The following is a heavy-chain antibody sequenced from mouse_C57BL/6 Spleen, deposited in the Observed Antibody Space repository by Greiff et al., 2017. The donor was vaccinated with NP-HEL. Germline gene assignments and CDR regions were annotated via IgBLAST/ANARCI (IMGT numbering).Heavy chain of an antibody. CDR3: ARDPGAMDY. CDR1: GYTFTSYW. CDR2: IYPGSGST. Sequence: VQLQQSGAELVKPGASVKMSCKASGYTFTSYWITWVKQRPGQGLEWIGDIYPGSGSTNYNEKFKSKATLTVDTSSSTAYIQPSSLTSEDSAVYYCARDPGAMDYWGQGTSVTVSS. J-gene: IGHJ4*01. V-gene: IGHV1-55*01.